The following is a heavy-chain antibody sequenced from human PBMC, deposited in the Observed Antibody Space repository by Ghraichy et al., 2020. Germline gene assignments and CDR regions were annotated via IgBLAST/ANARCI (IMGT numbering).Heavy chain of an antibody. CDR3: AKGTRNSGWYSSFDF. Sequence: GGSLRLSCAASGFTFDDFAMHWVRQAPGKGLEWVSGISWKNVIIGYADSVKGRFTISRDNAKNSLYLEMNSLRAEDTALYYCAKGTRNSGWYSSFDFWGQGTLVTVSS. J-gene: IGHJ4*02. V-gene: IGHV3-9*01. CDR1: GFTFDDFA. CDR2: ISWKNVII. D-gene: IGHD6-19*01.